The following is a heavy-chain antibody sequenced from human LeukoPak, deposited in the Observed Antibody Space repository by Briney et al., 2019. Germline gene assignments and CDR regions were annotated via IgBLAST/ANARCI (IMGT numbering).Heavy chain of an antibody. Sequence: GGSLRLSCAASAFTFSSYAMSWVRQAPGKGLEWVSAISGSGGSTYYADSVKGRFTISRDNSKNTLYLQMNSLRAEDTAVYYCAKGASIVGATIGGYWGQGTLVTVSS. CDR1: AFTFSSYA. D-gene: IGHD1-26*01. CDR3: AKGASIVGATIGGY. CDR2: ISGSGGST. J-gene: IGHJ4*02. V-gene: IGHV3-23*01.